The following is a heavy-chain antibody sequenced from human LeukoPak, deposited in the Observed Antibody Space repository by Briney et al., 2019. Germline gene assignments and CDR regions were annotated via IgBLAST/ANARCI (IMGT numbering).Heavy chain of an antibody. CDR1: GGSFSGYY. CDR2: IYYGGST. J-gene: IGHJ4*02. Sequence: SSETLSLTCAVYGGSFSGYYWSWIRQPPGKGLEWIGSIYYGGSTYYNPSLKSRVTMSVDTSKNQFSLKLSSVTAADTAVYYCARRYYGSGSYHFDYWGQGTLVTVSS. CDR3: ARRYYGSGSYHFDY. V-gene: IGHV4-34*01. D-gene: IGHD3-10*01.